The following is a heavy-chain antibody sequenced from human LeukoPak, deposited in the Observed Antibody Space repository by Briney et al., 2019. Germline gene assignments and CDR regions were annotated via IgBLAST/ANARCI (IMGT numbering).Heavy chain of an antibody. CDR3: ARGLGTSPPFDY. Sequence: QPGRSLRLSCAASGFTFSSYAMHWVRQAPGKGLEWVAVISYDGSNKYYADSVKGRFTISRDNSKNTLYLQMNSPRAEDTAVYYCARGLGTSPPFDYWGQGTLVTVSS. CDR2: ISYDGSNK. CDR1: GFTFSSYA. J-gene: IGHJ4*02. D-gene: IGHD2-2*01. V-gene: IGHV3-30-3*01.